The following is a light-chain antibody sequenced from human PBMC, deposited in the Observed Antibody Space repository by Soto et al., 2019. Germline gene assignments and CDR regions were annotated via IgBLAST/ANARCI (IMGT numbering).Light chain of an antibody. V-gene: IGKV3-11*01. CDR1: QRISTY. CDR2: DAS. J-gene: IGKJ4*01. Sequence: EIVLTQSPATLSLSPGERATLSCRASQRISTYLAWYQHKPGQAPRLLIYDASNRATGIPARFSGSGSGTDFTLTISSQEPEDFAVYYCQQRSNWPSTFGGGTKVEIK. CDR3: QQRSNWPST.